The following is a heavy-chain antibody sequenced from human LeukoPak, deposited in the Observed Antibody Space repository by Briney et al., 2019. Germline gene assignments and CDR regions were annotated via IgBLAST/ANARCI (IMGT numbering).Heavy chain of an antibody. CDR1: GGSISSGSYY. V-gene: IGHV4-61*02. CDR2: IYTSGST. J-gene: IGHJ5*02. CDR3: ARGAFLRFLDP. D-gene: IGHD3-3*01. Sequence: PSQTLSLTCTVSGGSISSGSYYWSWIRQPAGKGLEWIGRIYTSGSTNYNPSLKSRVTISVDTSKNQFSLKLSSVTAADTAVYYCARGAFLRFLDPWGQGTLVTVSS.